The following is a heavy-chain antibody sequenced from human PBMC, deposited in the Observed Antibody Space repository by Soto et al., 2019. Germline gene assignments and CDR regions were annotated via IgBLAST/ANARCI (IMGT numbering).Heavy chain of an antibody. J-gene: IGHJ6*02. CDR3: ARYCSGGSCYPYGMDV. Sequence: ASVKVSCKASGYTFTSYYMHWVRQAPGQGLEWMGIINPSGGSTSYAQKFQGRVTMTRDTSTSTVYMELSSLRSEDTAVYYCARYCSGGSCYPYGMDVWGQGTTVTVSS. CDR1: GYTFTSYY. CDR2: INPSGGST. V-gene: IGHV1-46*03. D-gene: IGHD2-15*01.